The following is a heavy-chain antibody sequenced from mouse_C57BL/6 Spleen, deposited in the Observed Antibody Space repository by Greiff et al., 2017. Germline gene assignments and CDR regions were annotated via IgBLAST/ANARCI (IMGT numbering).Heavy chain of an antibody. Sequence: QVQLQQSGAELMKPGASVKLSCKATGYTFTGYWIEWVKQRPGHGLEWIGEILPGSGNTNDNEKFQGKATFTAATSSNTAYMKLSSLTTEDSAIYYCARWGIYYYGSSYVGIAYWGQGTLVTVSA. CDR3: ARWGIYYYGSSYVGIAY. CDR1: GYTFTGYW. CDR2: ILPGSGNT. V-gene: IGHV1-9*01. D-gene: IGHD1-1*01. J-gene: IGHJ3*01.